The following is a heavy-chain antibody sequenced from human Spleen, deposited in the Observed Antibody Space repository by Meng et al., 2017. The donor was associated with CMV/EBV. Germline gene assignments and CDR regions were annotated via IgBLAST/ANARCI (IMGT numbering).Heavy chain of an antibody. J-gene: IGHJ6*02. CDR2: ISTSSAFI. CDR1: GFTFSPYA. V-gene: IGHV3-21*01. Sequence: GGSLRLSCAASGFTFSPYAMNWVRQAPGKGLEWVSSISTSSAFIYYADSVKGRFTISRDDGKNSVYLQMNSLRAEDTAVYYCARSGTGTTTYGMDVWGQGTTVTVSS. D-gene: IGHD1-7*01. CDR3: ARSGTGTTTYGMDV.